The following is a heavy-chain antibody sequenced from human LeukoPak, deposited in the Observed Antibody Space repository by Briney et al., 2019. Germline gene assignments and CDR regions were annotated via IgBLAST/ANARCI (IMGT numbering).Heavy chain of an antibody. Sequence: GGSLRLSCAASGFTFSAYGMHWVRQVIGKGLEWVSGIDTAGDTYYPDSVKGRFTISRENAKNSLYLQMDNLRAGDTAVYYCARDYYYAAGDYFGMDVWGQGTTVTVSS. CDR2: IDTAGDT. CDR3: ARDYYYAAGDYFGMDV. J-gene: IGHJ6*02. D-gene: IGHD3-10*01. V-gene: IGHV3-13*01. CDR1: GFTFSAYG.